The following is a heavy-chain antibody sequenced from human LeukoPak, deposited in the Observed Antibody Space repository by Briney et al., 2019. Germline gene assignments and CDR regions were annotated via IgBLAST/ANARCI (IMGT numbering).Heavy chain of an antibody. Sequence: ASVKVSCKASGYTFTSYDMHWVRQAPGQGLEWMGIINPSGGSTSYAQKFQGRVTMTRDMSTSTVYMELSSLRSEDTAVYYCARDRNWNRYYYYYYMDVWGKGTTVTVSS. D-gene: IGHD1-1*01. V-gene: IGHV1-46*01. CDR1: GYTFTSYD. CDR2: INPSGGST. CDR3: ARDRNWNRYYYYYYMDV. J-gene: IGHJ6*03.